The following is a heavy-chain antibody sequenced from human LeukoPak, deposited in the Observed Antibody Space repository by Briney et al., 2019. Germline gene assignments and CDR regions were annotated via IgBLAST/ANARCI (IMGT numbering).Heavy chain of an antibody. D-gene: IGHD3-22*01. J-gene: IGHJ4*02. CDR3: TTEGSGYYFHY. CDR2: IKSKTDGGTT. V-gene: IGHV3-15*01. CDR1: GFTFSNAW. Sequence: GGSLRLSCVVSGFTFSNAWMSWVRQAPGKGLEWVGRIKSKTDGGTTDYAAPVKGRFTISRDDSKITLYPQMSSLKTEDTAVYYCTTEGSGYYFHYWGQGTLVTVSS.